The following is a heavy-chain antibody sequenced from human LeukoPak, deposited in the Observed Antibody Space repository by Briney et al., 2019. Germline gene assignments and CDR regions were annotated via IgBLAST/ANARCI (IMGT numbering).Heavy chain of an antibody. D-gene: IGHD5-12*01. CDR3: ARGPQGYSGYDWYYYYMDV. CDR1: GFTFSSYA. V-gene: IGHV3-64*01. J-gene: IGHJ6*03. CDR2: ISSNGGST. Sequence: GGSLRLSCAASGFTFSSYAMHWVRQAPGKGLEYVSAISSNGGSTYYANSVKGRFTISRDNSKNTLYLQMGSLRAEDMAVYYCARGPQGYSGYDWYYYYMDVWGKGTTVTVSS.